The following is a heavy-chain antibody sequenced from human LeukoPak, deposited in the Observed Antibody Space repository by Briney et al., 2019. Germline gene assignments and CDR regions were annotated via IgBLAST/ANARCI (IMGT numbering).Heavy chain of an antibody. J-gene: IGHJ4*02. D-gene: IGHD5-12*01. CDR1: GYPFRSYV. V-gene: IGHV1-3*01. CDR2: INPANGNT. Sequence: ASVKDSCKASGYPFRSYVIHWLRQAPGQSLEWIGWINPANGNTKYSRNFQGRVTITRDTSASVVYMELSSLRYEDTAVYYCARDGYDADGYLDYWGQGALVPVSS. CDR3: ARDGYDADGYLDY.